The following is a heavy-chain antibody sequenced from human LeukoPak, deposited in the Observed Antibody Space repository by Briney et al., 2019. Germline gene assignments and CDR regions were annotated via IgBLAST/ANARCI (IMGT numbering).Heavy chain of an antibody. D-gene: IGHD5-12*01. J-gene: IGHJ5*02. CDR3: ARGAYSGYDPVSYWFDP. Sequence: ASVKVSCKASGGTFSSYAISWVRQAPGQGLEWMGRIIPILGIANYAQKFQGRVTITADKSTSTAYMELSSLRSEDTAVYYCARGAYSGYDPVSYWFDPWGQGTLVTVSS. CDR2: IIPILGIA. V-gene: IGHV1-69*04. CDR1: GGTFSSYA.